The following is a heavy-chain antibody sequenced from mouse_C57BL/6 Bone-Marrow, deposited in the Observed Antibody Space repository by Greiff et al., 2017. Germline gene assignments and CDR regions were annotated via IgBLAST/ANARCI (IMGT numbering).Heavy chain of an antibody. CDR2: IWRGGST. V-gene: IGHV2-5*01. Sequence: VQLQQSGPGLVQPSQSLSITCTVSGFSLTGYGVHWVRQSPGKGLEWLGVIWRGGSTDYNAAFMSRLSITKDNSKSQVFFKMNSLQADDTAIYYCAKNSAYYGSSYEYFDVWGTGTTVTVSS. D-gene: IGHD1-1*01. CDR3: AKNSAYYGSSYEYFDV. CDR1: GFSLTGYG. J-gene: IGHJ1*03.